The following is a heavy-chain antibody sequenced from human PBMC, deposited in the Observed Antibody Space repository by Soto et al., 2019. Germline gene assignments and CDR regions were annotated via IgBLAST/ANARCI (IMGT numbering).Heavy chain of an antibody. CDR2: INLNGGST. J-gene: IGHJ4*02. CDR3: AASVDCSGGSCAPYFDY. CDR1: GYTFSSYY. D-gene: IGHD2-15*01. Sequence: ASVKVSCKASGYTFSSYYIHWVRQAPGQGLEWIGIINLNGGSTNYAQNFKERLTVTRDTSTTTAYMDLSALTSEDTAVYYCAASVDCSGGSCAPYFDYWGQGTLVTVSS. V-gene: IGHV1-46*01.